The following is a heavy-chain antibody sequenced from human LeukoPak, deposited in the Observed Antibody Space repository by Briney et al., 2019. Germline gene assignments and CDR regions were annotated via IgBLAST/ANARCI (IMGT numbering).Heavy chain of an antibody. CDR3: ARQEVWGSYRP. V-gene: IGHV4-39*01. J-gene: IGHJ5*02. Sequence: PSETLSLTCTVSGGSISSSSYYWGWIRQPPGKGLEWIGSIYYSGSTYYNPSLKSRVTISVDTSKNQFSLKLSSVTAADTAVYYCARQEVWGSYRPWGQGTLVTVSS. CDR2: IYYSGST. CDR1: GGSISSSSYY. D-gene: IGHD3-16*02.